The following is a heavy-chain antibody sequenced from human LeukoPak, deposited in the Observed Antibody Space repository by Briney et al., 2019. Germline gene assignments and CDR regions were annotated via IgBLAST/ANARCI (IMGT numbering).Heavy chain of an antibody. D-gene: IGHD6-6*01. CDR3: AKDRRMEYPSSSGNWFDP. V-gene: IGHV3-9*01. CDR1: GFTFGGYA. Sequence: GRSLRLSCAASGFTFGGYAMHWVRQAPGKGLEWVSGISWNSGNIGYADSVKGRFTISRDNAKNSLYLQMNSLRAEDTALYYCAKDRRMEYPSSSGNWFDPWGQGTPVTVSS. J-gene: IGHJ5*02. CDR2: ISWNSGNI.